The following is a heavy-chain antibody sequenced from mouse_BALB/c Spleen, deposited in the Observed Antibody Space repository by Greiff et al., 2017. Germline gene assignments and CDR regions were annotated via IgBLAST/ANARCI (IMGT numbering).Heavy chain of an antibody. CDR2: ISSGGSYT. CDR3: ARGRDAWFAY. D-gene: IGHD3-3*01. Sequence: DVMLVESGGGLVKPGGSLKLSCAASGFTFSSYAMSWVRQTPEKRLEWVATISSGGSYTYYPDSVKGRFTISRDNAKNTLYLQMSSLRSEDTAMYYCARGRDAWFAYWGQGTLVTVSA. CDR1: GFTFSSYA. J-gene: IGHJ3*01. V-gene: IGHV5-9-1*01.